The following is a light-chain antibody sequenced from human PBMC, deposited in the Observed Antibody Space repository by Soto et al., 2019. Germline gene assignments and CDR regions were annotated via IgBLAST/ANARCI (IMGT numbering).Light chain of an antibody. CDR1: SSDVGSYNL. J-gene: IGLJ2*01. Sequence: QSVLTQPASVSGSPGQSITISCTGTSSDVGSYNLVSWYQQHPGKAPKLMIYEVSKRPSGVSNRFSGSKSGNTASLTISGLQAEDEADYYCRSYAGSSIYVVFGGGTKLTVL. CDR3: RSYAGSSIYVV. CDR2: EVS. V-gene: IGLV2-23*02.